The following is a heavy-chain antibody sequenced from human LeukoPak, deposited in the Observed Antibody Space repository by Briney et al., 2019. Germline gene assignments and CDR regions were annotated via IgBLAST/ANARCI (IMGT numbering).Heavy chain of an antibody. J-gene: IGHJ4*02. Sequence: GGSLRLSCAASGFTFSTYAMHWVRQAPGKGLEWLALISFDGSNKYYADSVKGRFTISRDNSKSTLYLQMNSLRAEDTAVYYCASYQNWGQGTLVTVSS. CDR3: ASYQN. CDR1: GFTFSTYA. CDR2: ISFDGSNK. D-gene: IGHD2-2*01. V-gene: IGHV3-30*14.